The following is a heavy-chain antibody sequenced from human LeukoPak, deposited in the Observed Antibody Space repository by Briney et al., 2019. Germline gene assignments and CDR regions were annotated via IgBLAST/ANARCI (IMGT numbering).Heavy chain of an antibody. CDR2: IYSNGSA. J-gene: IGHJ4*02. CDR1: GASINNNF. CDR3: ARALNPLPGTYYFDY. V-gene: IGHV4-59*12. Sequence: SETLSLTCTVSGASINNNFWTWIRQPPGKGLEWIGYIYSNGSANYNPSLKSRVIISGDTSKNQFSLKLSSVTAADTAVYYCARALNPLPGTYYFDYWGQGTLVTVSS. D-gene: IGHD2-15*01.